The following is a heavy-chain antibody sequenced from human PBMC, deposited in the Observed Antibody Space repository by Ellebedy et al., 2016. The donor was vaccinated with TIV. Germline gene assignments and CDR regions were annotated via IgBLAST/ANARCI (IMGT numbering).Heavy chain of an antibody. J-gene: IGHJ4*02. D-gene: IGHD3-16*01. CDR1: GLTFSSYD. CDR2: IARDGRTT. Sequence: PGGSLRLSCAASGLTFSSYDMSWVRQVPGKGLVWVSRIARDGRTTDYPDSVKGRFTISRADAKNMLYLDMRHLRDEDTAVYYCVREASIGGTVFFDHWGQGALVIVSS. V-gene: IGHV3-23*03. CDR3: VREASIGGTVFFDH.